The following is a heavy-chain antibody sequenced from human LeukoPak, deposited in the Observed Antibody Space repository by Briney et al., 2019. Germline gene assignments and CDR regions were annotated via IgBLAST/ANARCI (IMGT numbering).Heavy chain of an antibody. Sequence: GGSLRLSCAASGFTFGPFWMHWVRQAPGKGLVWVSRMNTDGSTTTYADSVKGQFSISRDNAKNTLYLQMNSLRAEDTAVYYCARQDGYNWGAFDIWGRGTMVTVSS. CDR2: MNTDGSTT. D-gene: IGHD5-24*01. CDR1: GFTFGPFW. J-gene: IGHJ3*02. V-gene: IGHV3-74*03. CDR3: ARQDGYNWGAFDI.